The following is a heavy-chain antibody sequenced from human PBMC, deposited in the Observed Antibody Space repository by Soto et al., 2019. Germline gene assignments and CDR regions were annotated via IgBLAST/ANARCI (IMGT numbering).Heavy chain of an antibody. CDR3: VRDVNYYDSSGHRDY. CDR2: ISSTSTYI. V-gene: IGHV3-21*01. Sequence: EVQLVESGGGLVKPGGSLRLSCAASGFTFSTYSMHWVRQAPGKGLEWVLSISSTSTYIYYADSVKGRFTISRDNAKNSLYLQMNSLRGEDTAVYYCVRDVNYYDSSGHRDYWGQGTLVTVSS. CDR1: GFTFSTYS. D-gene: IGHD3-22*01. J-gene: IGHJ4*02.